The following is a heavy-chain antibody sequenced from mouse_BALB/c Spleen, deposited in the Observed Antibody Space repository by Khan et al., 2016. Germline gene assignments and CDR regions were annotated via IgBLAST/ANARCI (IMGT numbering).Heavy chain of an antibody. CDR3: ARIYDDFYYAMDY. V-gene: IGHV3-8*02. CDR2: ISYSGST. Sequence: EVQLQESGPSLVKPSQTLSLTCSVTGDSITSGFWNWIRKFPGNKLEYMGYISYSGSTYYNPSLKSRISITRDTSKNKYYLQLNSVTTEDTATYYCARIYDDFYYAMDYWGQGTSVNVSS. D-gene: IGHD2-3*01. J-gene: IGHJ4*01. CDR1: GDSITSGF.